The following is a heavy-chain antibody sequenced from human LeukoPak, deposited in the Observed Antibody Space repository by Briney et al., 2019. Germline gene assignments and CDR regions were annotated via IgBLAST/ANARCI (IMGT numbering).Heavy chain of an antibody. Sequence: GGSLRLSCAVSGFTFSSYWMHRVRQAPGKGLVWVSRIDRDGSRINYADSVKGRFTISRDNGKNTLFLQMNSLRAEDAAVYYCVRGNDYGGPHYWGQGTLVTVSS. V-gene: IGHV3-74*01. CDR3: VRGNDYGGPHY. D-gene: IGHD4-23*01. J-gene: IGHJ4*02. CDR2: IDRDGSRI. CDR1: GFTFSSYW.